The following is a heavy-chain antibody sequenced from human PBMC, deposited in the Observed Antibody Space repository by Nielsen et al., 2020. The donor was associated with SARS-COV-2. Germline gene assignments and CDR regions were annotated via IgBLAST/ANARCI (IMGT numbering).Heavy chain of an antibody. CDR1: GFTFNSYA. CDR2: ISYDGSNK. J-gene: IGHJ4*02. V-gene: IGHV3-30-3*01. CDR3: ARAERGYYLPDLDY. Sequence: GESLKISCAASGFTFNSYAMHWVRQAPGKGLEWVALISYDGSNKYYADSVKGRFTISRDNSKNTLYLQMNSLRTEDTAVYYCARAERGYYLPDLDYWGQGTLVTVSS. D-gene: IGHD3-3*01.